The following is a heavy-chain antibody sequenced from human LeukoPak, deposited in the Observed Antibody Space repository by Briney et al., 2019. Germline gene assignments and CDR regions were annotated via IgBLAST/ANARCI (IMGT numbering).Heavy chain of an antibody. Sequence: PGGSLRLSCAGSGFIFSSTWMPWVRQAPGGGLVWVSRINSDGSTINYADSVKGRLTISRDNAKNTLYLQMNSLRVEDTAPYFCATAGNYRFDYWGQGTLVTVSS. CDR3: ATAGNYRFDY. CDR1: GFIFSSTW. V-gene: IGHV3-74*01. J-gene: IGHJ4*02. CDR2: INSDGSTI. D-gene: IGHD1-7*01.